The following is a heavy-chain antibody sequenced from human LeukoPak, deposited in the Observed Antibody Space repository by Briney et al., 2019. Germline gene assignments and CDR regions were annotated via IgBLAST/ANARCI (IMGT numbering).Heavy chain of an antibody. V-gene: IGHV4-59*01. CDR3: ARETITMVRGVIITGGFDY. J-gene: IGHJ4*02. D-gene: IGHD3-10*01. Sequence: SETLSLTCTVSGGSISSYYWSWIRQPPGKGLEWIGYIYYSGSTNYNPSLKSRVTISVDTSKNQFSLKLSSVTAADTAVYYCARETITMVRGVIITGGFDYWGQGTLVTVSS. CDR1: GGSISSYY. CDR2: IYYSGST.